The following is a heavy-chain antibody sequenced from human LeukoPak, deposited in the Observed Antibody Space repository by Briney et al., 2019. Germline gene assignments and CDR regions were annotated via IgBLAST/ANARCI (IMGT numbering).Heavy chain of an antibody. CDR1: GGSCSGYY. CDR2: IKHTGST. V-gene: IGHV4-34*01. CDR3: ARGQWEVRGVIITNLDY. D-gene: IGHD3-10*01. Sequence: PSETLSLTCAVYGGSCSGYYWTWIRQAPGEGLEWIAEIKHTGSTNYNQSLKSRVTISIDTSKNQFFLNLTSVTAADTAVYYCARGQWEVRGVIITNLDYWGQGALVTVSS. J-gene: IGHJ4*02.